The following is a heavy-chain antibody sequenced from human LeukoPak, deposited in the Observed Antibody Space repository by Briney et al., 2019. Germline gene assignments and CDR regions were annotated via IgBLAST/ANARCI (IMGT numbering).Heavy chain of an antibody. CDR3: ARGVGIAAAGNDY. CDR2: TYYRSKWYN. J-gene: IGHJ4*02. Sequence: SQTLSLTCAISGDSVSSNSAAWNWIRQSPSRGLEWLGRTYYRSKWYNDYAVSVKSRITINPDTSKNQFSLKLSSVTAADTAVYYCARGVGIAAAGNDYWGQGTLVTVSS. CDR1: GDSVSSNSAA. D-gene: IGHD6-13*01. V-gene: IGHV6-1*01.